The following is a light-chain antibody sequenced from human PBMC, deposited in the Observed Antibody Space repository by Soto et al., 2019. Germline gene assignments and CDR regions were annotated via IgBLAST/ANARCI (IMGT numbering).Light chain of an antibody. CDR2: GHN. V-gene: IGLV1-40*01. Sequence: QSVLTQPPSVTGAPGQRVTISWTGSYSIIGAGYEVHWYQQIPGTAPKLLISGHNNRPSGVPDRFFGSKSGTSASLTIIGLQAEDEADYYCQSYDSSLGGSGVFGGGTKVTVL. CDR1: YSIIGAGYE. J-gene: IGLJ3*02. CDR3: QSYDSSLGGSGV.